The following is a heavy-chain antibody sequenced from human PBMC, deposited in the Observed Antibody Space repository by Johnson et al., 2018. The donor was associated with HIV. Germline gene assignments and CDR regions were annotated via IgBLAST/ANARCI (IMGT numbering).Heavy chain of an antibody. D-gene: IGHD6-13*01. CDR1: GFTFTSYG. J-gene: IGHJ3*02. V-gene: IGHV3-30*02. CDR3: ARDTHPGLAAAGEAAFDI. Sequence: VQLVESGGGVVRPGGSLRLSCAASGFTFTSYGMHWVRQAPGKGLEWVAFIRYDGSNKYYADAVKGRCNISRDNAKNSLYLQMNRRRAEETAVYYCARDTHPGLAAAGEAAFDIWGQGTMVTVSS. CDR2: IRYDGSNK.